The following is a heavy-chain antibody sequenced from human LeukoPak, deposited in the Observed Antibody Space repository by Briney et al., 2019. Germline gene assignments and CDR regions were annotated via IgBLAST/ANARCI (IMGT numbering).Heavy chain of an antibody. J-gene: IGHJ4*02. CDR1: GYIFTNSW. V-gene: IGHV5-51*01. D-gene: IGHD2-2*02. Sequence: GESLKISCKGSGYIFTNSWIGWVRQMPGKCLELMGIINPADSERRYSPSFQGQVTISVDKSISTAYLQWSSLKASDTAMYYCSRQGCTTTSCHTIDSWGQGSLVTVSS. CDR3: SRQGCTTTSCHTIDS. CDR2: INPADSER.